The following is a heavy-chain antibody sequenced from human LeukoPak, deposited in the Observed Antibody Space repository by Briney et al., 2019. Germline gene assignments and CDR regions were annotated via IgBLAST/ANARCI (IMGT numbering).Heavy chain of an antibody. Sequence: SETLSLTCTVSGGSISSSRYYWGWIRQPPGKGLEWIGSIYYSGSTYYNPSLKSRVTISVDTSKNQFSLKLSSVTAADTAVYYCARFEYSSSSSIDYWGQGTLVTVSS. V-gene: IGHV4-39*01. CDR3: ARFEYSSSSSIDY. D-gene: IGHD6-6*01. J-gene: IGHJ4*02. CDR2: IYYSGST. CDR1: GGSISSSRYY.